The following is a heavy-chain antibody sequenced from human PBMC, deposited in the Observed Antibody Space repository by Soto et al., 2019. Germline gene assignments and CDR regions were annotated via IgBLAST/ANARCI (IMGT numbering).Heavy chain of an antibody. Sequence: VQLLESGGGLVQPGGSLRLSCAASGFTFSSYAMSWVRQAPGKGLEWVSAISGSGGSTYYADSVKGRFTIARDNSKNTLYLQMNSLRAEDTAVYYCAKDMRARQYYYYYMDVWGKGTTVTVSS. CDR3: AKDMRARQYYYYYMDV. CDR2: ISGSGGST. V-gene: IGHV3-23*01. CDR1: GFTFSSYA. D-gene: IGHD6-6*01. J-gene: IGHJ6*03.